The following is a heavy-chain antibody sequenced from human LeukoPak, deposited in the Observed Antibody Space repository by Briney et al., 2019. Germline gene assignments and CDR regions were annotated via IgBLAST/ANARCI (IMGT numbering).Heavy chain of an antibody. D-gene: IGHD2-2*01. V-gene: IGHV4-34*01. CDR3: ARANIVVVPAAMWLAVAGTPYFDY. J-gene: IGHJ4*02. Sequence: PSETLSLTCAVYGESFSGYYRSWIRQPPGKGLEWIGEINHSGSTNYNPSLKSRVTISVDTSKNQFSLKLSSVTAADTAVYYCARANIVVVPAAMWLAVAGTPYFDYWGQGTLVTVSS. CDR1: GESFSGYY. CDR2: INHSGST.